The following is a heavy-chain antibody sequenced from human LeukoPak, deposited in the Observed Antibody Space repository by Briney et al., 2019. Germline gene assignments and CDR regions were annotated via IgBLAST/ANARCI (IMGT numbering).Heavy chain of an antibody. V-gene: IGHV1-2*02. J-gene: IGHJ4*02. CDR1: GYTFTGYY. CDR3: ARDPCSSTSCYDY. Sequence: GASVKVSCKASGYTFTGYYMHWVRQAPGQGLEWMGWINPNSGGTNYAQKFQGRVTMTRDTSISTAYMELSRLRSDDTAVYYCARDPCSSTSCYDYWGQGTLVTVSS. D-gene: IGHD2-2*01. CDR2: INPNSGGT.